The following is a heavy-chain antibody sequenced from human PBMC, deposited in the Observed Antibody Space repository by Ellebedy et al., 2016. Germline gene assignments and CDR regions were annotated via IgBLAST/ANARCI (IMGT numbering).Heavy chain of an antibody. D-gene: IGHD1-26*01. Sequence: GESLKISCAAFGFSFTTYAMTWVRQGPGKGLEWVASLSYSGADTHTHYADSVKGRFSISRDNPKPMLFLQMNSLRVEDTAVYHCVKENSGTYGASDCWGQGTQVTVSS. CDR3: VKENSGTYGASDC. V-gene: IGHV3-23*01. CDR1: GFSFTTYA. J-gene: IGHJ4*02. CDR2: LSYSGADT.